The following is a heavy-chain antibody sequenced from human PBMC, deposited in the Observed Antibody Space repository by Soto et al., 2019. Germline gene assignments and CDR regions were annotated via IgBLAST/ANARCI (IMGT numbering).Heavy chain of an antibody. Sequence: GESLKISCAASGFTFSGSAMHWVRQASGKGLEWVGRIRTKAHSYETDYSESVKGRFTISRDDSNNSAYLQMNSLKTEDTAVYYCTSGYYDSSGPNWGQGTLVTVSS. CDR1: GFTFSGSA. V-gene: IGHV3-73*01. D-gene: IGHD3-22*01. CDR2: IRTKAHSYET. CDR3: TSGYYDSSGPN. J-gene: IGHJ4*02.